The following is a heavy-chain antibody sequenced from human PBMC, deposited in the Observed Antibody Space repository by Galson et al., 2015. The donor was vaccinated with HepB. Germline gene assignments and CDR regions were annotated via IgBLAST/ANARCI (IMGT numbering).Heavy chain of an antibody. J-gene: IGHJ3*02. D-gene: IGHD2-21*01. V-gene: IGHV5-51*03. Sequence: QSGAEVKKPGESLKISCKGSGYSFTSYWIGWVRQMPGKGLEWMGIIHPGDSDTRYSPSFQGQVTMSADKSISTAYLQWSSLKASDSAVFYCARSHSPRGPDAFDIWGQGTMVTVSS. CDR2: IHPGDSDT. CDR3: ARSHSPRGPDAFDI. CDR1: GYSFTSYW.